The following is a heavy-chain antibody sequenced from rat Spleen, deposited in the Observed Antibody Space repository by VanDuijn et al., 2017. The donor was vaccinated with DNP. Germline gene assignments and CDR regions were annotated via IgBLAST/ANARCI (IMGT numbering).Heavy chain of an antibody. V-gene: IGHV5S10*01. Sequence: EVQLVESGGGLVQPGRSLKLSCPASSLTLSDFNMAWVRQVPKRGLEWVATIIYDGSRTFYRDSVKGRFTISRDNAKNTLYLQMNSLRSEDMATYYCARWNSGHFDYWGQGVMVTVSS. CDR3: ARWNSGHFDY. CDR2: IIYDGSRT. CDR1: SLTLSDFN. D-gene: IGHD4-3*01. J-gene: IGHJ2*01.